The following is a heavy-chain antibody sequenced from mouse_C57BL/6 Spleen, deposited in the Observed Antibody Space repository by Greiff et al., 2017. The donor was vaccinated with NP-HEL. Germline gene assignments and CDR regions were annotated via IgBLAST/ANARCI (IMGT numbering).Heavy chain of an antibody. D-gene: IGHD3-1*01. CDR3: ARDGGLRNY. J-gene: IGHJ2*01. Sequence: QVQLQQPGAELVKPGASVKLSCKASGYTFTSYWMQWVKQRPGQGLEWIGEIDPSDSYTNYNQKFKGKATLTVDTSSSTAYMQLSSLTSEDSAVYYCARDGGLRNYWGHGTTLTVSS. V-gene: IGHV1-50*01. CDR2: IDPSDSYT. CDR1: GYTFTSYW.